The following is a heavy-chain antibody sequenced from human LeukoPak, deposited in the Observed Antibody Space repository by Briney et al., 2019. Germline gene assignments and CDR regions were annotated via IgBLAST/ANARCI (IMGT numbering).Heavy chain of an antibody. V-gene: IGHV3-23*01. CDR1: GFTFSSYA. CDR2: ISGSAGST. Sequence: PAGGSLRLSCAASGFTFSSYAMSWVRQAPGKGLEWVSIISGSAGSTYYADSVKGRFTISRDNSKSTLYLQINSLRAEDTALYYCARERGYYGSGSYWYYMDVWGKGTTVTVSS. J-gene: IGHJ6*03. CDR3: ARERGYYGSGSYWYYMDV. D-gene: IGHD3-10*01.